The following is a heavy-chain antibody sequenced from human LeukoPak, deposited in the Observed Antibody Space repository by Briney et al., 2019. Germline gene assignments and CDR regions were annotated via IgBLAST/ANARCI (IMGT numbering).Heavy chain of an antibody. CDR2: VYHLGST. CDR1: GGSVSGSNW. J-gene: IGHJ4*02. D-gene: IGHD5-24*01. CDR3: TTLMAAEGY. Sequence: SETLSLTCGVSGGSVSGSNWWSWVRQPPGKGLEWIGEVYHLGSTNYNPSLKSRVTLSVDKSKNHLSLNLSSVTAADTAVYYCTTLMAAEGYWGQGTLVTVSS. V-gene: IGHV4-4*02.